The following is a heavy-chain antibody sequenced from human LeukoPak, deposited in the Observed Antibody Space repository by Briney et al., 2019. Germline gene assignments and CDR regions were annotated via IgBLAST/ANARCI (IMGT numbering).Heavy chain of an antibody. CDR2: ISSCGGFT. CDR3: ARDRVEVTTSMLGGVKRTVTDYYGMDV. V-gene: IGHV3-64*04. J-gene: IGHJ6*02. D-gene: IGHD3-16*01. CDR1: GFTFSSYA. Sequence: PGGSLRLSCSASGFTFSSYAMHWVRQAPGKGLEYVSAISSCGGFTYYADSVKGRFTISRDNPRNTLYVQMNSLRAEDTAVYFCARDRVEVTTSMLGGVKRTVTDYYGMDVWGQGTTVTVSS.